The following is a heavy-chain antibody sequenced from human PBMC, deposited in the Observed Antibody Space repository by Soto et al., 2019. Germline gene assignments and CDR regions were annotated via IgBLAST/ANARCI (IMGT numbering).Heavy chain of an antibody. V-gene: IGHV3-72*01. CDR2: IRNKPKSYTT. CDR1: GFTFSDHY. D-gene: IGHD4-4*01. CDR3: TTTTGGEGDFDF. Sequence: EVQLVESGGGLVQPGGSLRLSCLASGFTFSDHYMDWVRQAPGKGLEWVGRIRNKPKSYTTEYAASVRGRFTISRDDSKTSLYLQMNNLKTEDTAVFYCTTTTGGEGDFDFWGQGTLVTVSS. J-gene: IGHJ4*02.